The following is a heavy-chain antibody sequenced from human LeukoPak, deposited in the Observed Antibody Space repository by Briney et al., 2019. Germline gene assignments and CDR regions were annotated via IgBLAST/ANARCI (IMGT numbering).Heavy chain of an antibody. CDR1: GASISSSSYY. CDR3: ARHRSVGAVTTDNWFDP. V-gene: IGHV4-39*01. Sequence: MPSETLSLTCTVSGASISSSSYYWGWIRQPPGEGLEWIGSIFYSGSTYYNRSLRSRLIISIDTSKNQFSLKLSSVTASDTALYYCARHRSVGAVTTDNWFDPWGQGTLVTVPS. D-gene: IGHD4-17*01. CDR2: IFYSGST. J-gene: IGHJ5*02.